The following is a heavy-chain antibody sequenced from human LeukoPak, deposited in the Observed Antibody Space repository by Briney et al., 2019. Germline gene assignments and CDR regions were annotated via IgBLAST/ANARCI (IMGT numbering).Heavy chain of an antibody. CDR2: IIGDGTRT. CDR1: GFSFSYYW. D-gene: IGHD2-8*01. CDR3: LRVDDTNGHNWFDP. J-gene: IGHJ5*02. V-gene: IGHV3-74*01. Sequence: GGSLRLSCAASGFSFSYYWMHWVRQGSGEGPVWVSRIIGDGTRTDYADSVKGRFTISRDNAKSTLYLQMNSLTVEDTAVYYCLRVDDTNGHNWFDPWGQGTLVTVSS.